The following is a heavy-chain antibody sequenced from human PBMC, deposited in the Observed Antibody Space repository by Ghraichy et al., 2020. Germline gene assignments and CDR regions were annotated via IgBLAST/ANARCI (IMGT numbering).Heavy chain of an antibody. CDR3: ARLTIFGVVRHENDY. J-gene: IGHJ4*02. V-gene: IGHV4-30-4*07. CDR1: GGSISRGGYS. D-gene: IGHD3-3*01. Sequence: LSLTCAVSGGSISRGGYSWTWIRQPPGKGLEWIGYIYDSGSTYYNPSLKSRLTISGDTSKNQISLKLSSVTAADTAVYYCARLTIFGVVRHENDYWGQGTLGTVSS. CDR2: IYDSGST.